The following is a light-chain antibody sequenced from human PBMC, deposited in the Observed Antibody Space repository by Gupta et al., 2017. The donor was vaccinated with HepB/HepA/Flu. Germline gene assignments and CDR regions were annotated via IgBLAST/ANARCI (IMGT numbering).Light chain of an antibody. CDR3: SSYTSSSTVV. Sequence: SALTQPPPVSGSPGPSATIPCTGTSTHVGSYNRVSWYQQPPGTAAKLMIYEVSKRTAGVTDRFSGSKSGNTASLTIYGRQAEDEADYYGSSYTSSSTVVFGGGTKLTVL. V-gene: IGLV2-18*02. J-gene: IGLJ2*01. CDR1: STHVGSYNR. CDR2: EVS.